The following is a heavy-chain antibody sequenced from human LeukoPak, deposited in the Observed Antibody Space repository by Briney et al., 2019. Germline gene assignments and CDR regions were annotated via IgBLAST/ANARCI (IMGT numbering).Heavy chain of an antibody. Sequence: GGSLRLSCVASGFIFSSYGIHWVRQAPGKGLEWLTFISYDRARIYYADSVKGRFTISRDNSKNTLYLQMNSLRAEDTAVYYCASYYYDSSGYYTTTFDYWGQGTLVTVSS. D-gene: IGHD3-22*01. V-gene: IGHV3-30-3*01. CDR2: ISYDRARI. J-gene: IGHJ4*02. CDR3: ASYYYDSSGYYTTTFDY. CDR1: GFIFSSYG.